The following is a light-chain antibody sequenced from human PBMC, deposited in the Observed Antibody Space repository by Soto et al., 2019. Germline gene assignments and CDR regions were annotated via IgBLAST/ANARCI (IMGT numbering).Light chain of an antibody. CDR3: SSYTSSSTYV. Sequence: QSVLTQPASVSGAPGQSIPTSLTGTKNEVGGYNYVSWYQQHPGKAPKLMIYDVSNRPSGVSNRFSGSKSGNTASLTISGLQAEDEADYYCSSYTSSSTYVFGTGTKVTVL. V-gene: IGLV2-14*01. CDR2: DVS. CDR1: KNEVGGYNY. J-gene: IGLJ1*01.